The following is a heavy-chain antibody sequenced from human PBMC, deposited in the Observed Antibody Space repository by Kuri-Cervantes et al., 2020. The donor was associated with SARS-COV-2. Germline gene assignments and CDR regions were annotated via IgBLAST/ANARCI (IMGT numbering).Heavy chain of an antibody. V-gene: IGHV4-34*01. CDR2: INHSGST. Sequence: GSLRLSCTVSGGSISSYYWSWIRQPPGKGLEWIGEINHSGSTNYNPSLKSRVTISVDTSKNQFSLKLSSVTAADTAVYYCARGRAARPYYYYMDVWGKGTTVTVSS. CDR1: GGSISSYY. CDR3: ARGRAARPYYYYMDV. D-gene: IGHD6-6*01. J-gene: IGHJ6*03.